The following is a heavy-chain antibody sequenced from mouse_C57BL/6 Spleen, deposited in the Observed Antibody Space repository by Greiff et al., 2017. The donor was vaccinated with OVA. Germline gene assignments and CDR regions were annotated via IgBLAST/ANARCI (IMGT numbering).Heavy chain of an antibody. Sequence: EVQLVESGGGLVQPGGSMKLSCAASGFTFSDAWMDWVRQSPEKGLEWVADIRNKANTHSTYYTVSVRVRFTSSRDEYKSSVYLHMNSLRAEDTCIYYCTGVVTVNFDDWGKGTTVTVAS. D-gene: IGHD2-1*01. J-gene: IGHJ2*01. CDR3: TGVVTVNFDD. CDR2: IRNKANTHST. CDR1: GFTFSDAW. V-gene: IGHV6-6*01.